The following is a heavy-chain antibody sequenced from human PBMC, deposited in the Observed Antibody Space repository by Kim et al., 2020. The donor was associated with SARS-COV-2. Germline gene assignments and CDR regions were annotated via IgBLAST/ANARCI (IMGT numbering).Heavy chain of an antibody. Sequence: EKYYIDSVKGRITISRDNAKTLMYLQMSGLSAEDTAVYYCARDIRGTWFDPWGQGTLVTVSS. V-gene: IGHV3-7*01. CDR3: ARDIRGTWFDP. J-gene: IGHJ5*02. D-gene: IGHD3-16*01. CDR2: EK.